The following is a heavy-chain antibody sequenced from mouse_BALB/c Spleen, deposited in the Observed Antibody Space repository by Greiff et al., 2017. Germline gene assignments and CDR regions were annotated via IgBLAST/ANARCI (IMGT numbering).Heavy chain of an antibody. V-gene: IGHV14-4*02. CDR1: GFNIKDYY. CDR2: IDPENGDT. CDR3: NAYYYGSSYAMDY. Sequence: VQLKQSGAELVRSGASVKLSCTASGFNIKDYYMHWVKQRPEQGLEWIGWIDPENGDTEYAPKFQGKATMTADTSSNTAYLQLSSLTSEDTAVYYCNAYYYGSSYAMDYWGQGTSVTVSS. J-gene: IGHJ4*01. D-gene: IGHD1-1*01.